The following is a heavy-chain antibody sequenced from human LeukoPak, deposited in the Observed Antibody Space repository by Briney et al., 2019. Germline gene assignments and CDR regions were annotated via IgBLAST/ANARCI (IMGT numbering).Heavy chain of an antibody. CDR2: IKQDGSEK. CDR3: ATETEPLDYGDSTHFND. Sequence: GGSLRLSCAASGFTFISYWMSWVRQAPGKGLEWVANIKQDGSEKYYVDSVKGRFTISRDNAKNSLYLQMNSLRAEDTAVYYCATETEPLDYGDSTHFNDWGQGTLVTVSS. CDR1: GFTFISYW. J-gene: IGHJ4*02. D-gene: IGHD4/OR15-4a*01. V-gene: IGHV3-7*01.